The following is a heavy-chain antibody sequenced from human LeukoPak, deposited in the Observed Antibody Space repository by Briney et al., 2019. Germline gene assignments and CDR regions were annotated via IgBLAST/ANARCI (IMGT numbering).Heavy chain of an antibody. CDR2: IKQDGSEK. Sequence: GGSLRLSCAASGFTFSSYWMSWVRQAPGKGLEWVANIKQDGSEKYYVDSVKGRFTISRDNAKNSLYLQMNSLRAEDTAVYYCARVVATIVTYYYYGMDVWGQGTTVTVSS. D-gene: IGHD5-12*01. J-gene: IGHJ6*02. V-gene: IGHV3-7*01. CDR1: GFTFSSYW. CDR3: ARVVATIVTYYYYGMDV.